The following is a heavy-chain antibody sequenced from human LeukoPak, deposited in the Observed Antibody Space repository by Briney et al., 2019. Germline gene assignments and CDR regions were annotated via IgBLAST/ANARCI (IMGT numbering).Heavy chain of an antibody. Sequence: PGGSLRLSCAASGFTFSSYEMNWVRQAPGKGLEWVSNISSSGSFIYYADSVKGRFTISRDNAKNSLYLQMTSLRAEDTAVYYCARQTRKTLSGGSSGYFLDFWGQGTLVTVSS. CDR1: GFTFSSYE. J-gene: IGHJ4*02. CDR2: ISSSGSFI. D-gene: IGHD2-15*01. V-gene: IGHV3-48*03. CDR3: ARQTRKTLSGGSSGYFLDF.